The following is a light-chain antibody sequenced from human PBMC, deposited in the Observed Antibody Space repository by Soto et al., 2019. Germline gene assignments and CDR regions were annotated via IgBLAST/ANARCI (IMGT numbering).Light chain of an antibody. CDR3: LQDYGYPWT. CDR2: AAS. V-gene: IGKV1-6*01. Sequence: IQMTQSPSSLSTSVGDRVTILCRASHGIRDDLGWYQQKPGKAPKLLIYAASILQRGVPIRFSGSGSGTTFTLSITSLQPEDSARYYCLQDYGYPWTFGQGTKVEVK. J-gene: IGKJ1*01. CDR1: HGIRDD.